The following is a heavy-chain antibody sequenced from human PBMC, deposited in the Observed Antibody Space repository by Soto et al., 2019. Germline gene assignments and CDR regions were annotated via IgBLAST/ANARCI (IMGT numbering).Heavy chain of an antibody. CDR2: IYFDGITT. J-gene: IGHJ4*02. CDR1: GFTFNTHW. Sequence: GGFLRLSCTASGFTFNTHWMHWVRQAPGKGLVWVSRIYFDGITTNYADSVNGRLTVSRDNAKNTVYLHVNTLRDEDTAVYYCARGGAMGVDYWGQGTLVTVSS. D-gene: IGHD1-26*01. CDR3: ARGGAMGVDY. V-gene: IGHV3-74*01.